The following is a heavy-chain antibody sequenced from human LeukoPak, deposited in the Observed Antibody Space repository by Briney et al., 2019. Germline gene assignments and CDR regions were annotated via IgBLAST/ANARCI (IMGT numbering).Heavy chain of an antibody. D-gene: IGHD3-10*01. Sequence: GGSLRLSCVASGFTFSDYYMSWIRQAPGKGLEWVSYISSSGSTIYYADSVKGRFTISRDNAKNTLYLQMNSLRAEDTAVYYCARSGITMVRGVNYYYGMDVWGQGTTVTVSS. V-gene: IGHV3-11*01. CDR3: ARSGITMVRGVNYYYGMDV. J-gene: IGHJ6*02. CDR1: GFTFSDYY. CDR2: ISSSGSTI.